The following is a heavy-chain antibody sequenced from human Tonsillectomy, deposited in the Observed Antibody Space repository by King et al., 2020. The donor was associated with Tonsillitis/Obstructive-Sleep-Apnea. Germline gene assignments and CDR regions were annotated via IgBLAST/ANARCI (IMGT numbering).Heavy chain of an antibody. D-gene: IGHD2-15*01. V-gene: IGHV3-11*01. Sequence: VQLVESGGGLVKPGGSLRLSCAASGFTFSDYYMSWIRQAPGKGLEWLSYIDGSGTITYYADSVKGRVTISRDNAENSLYLQMDSLRADDTAIYYCVKEGSGAWIDYWGQGTLVTVSS. CDR3: VKEGSGAWIDY. J-gene: IGHJ4*02. CDR1: GFTFSDYY. CDR2: IDGSGTIT.